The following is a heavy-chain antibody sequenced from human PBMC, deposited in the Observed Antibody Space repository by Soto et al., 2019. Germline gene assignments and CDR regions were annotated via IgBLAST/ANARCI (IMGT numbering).Heavy chain of an antibody. V-gene: IGHV4-31*03. CDR2: IYYSGST. J-gene: IGHJ4*01. Sequence: SETLSLTCTVSGGSISSGGYYWSWIRQHPGKGLEWIGYIYYSGSTYYNPSLKSRVTISVDTSKNQFSLKLSSVTAADTAVYYRARGIAAAGGDYFDYWGQGTLVTVSS. CDR1: GGSISSGGYY. CDR3: ARGIAAAGGDYFDY. D-gene: IGHD6-13*01.